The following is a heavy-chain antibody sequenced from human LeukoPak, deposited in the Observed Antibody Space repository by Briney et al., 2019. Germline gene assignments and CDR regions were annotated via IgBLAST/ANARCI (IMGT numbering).Heavy chain of an antibody. CDR3: AREMYCSGGSCYGDAFAI. CDR1: GFTVSNKY. D-gene: IGHD2-15*01. V-gene: IGHV3-66*01. CDR2: IYSGGST. J-gene: IGHJ3*02. Sequence: GGSLRLSCAASGFTVSNKYMSWVRQAPGRGLEWVSVIYSGGSTYYADASEGRFSISRDKSKTTLYLKMNSLRAEDTALYYCAREMYCSGGSCYGDAFAIWGQGTMVTVSS.